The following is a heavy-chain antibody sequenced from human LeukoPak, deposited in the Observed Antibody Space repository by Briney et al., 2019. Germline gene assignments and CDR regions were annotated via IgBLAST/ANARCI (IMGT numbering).Heavy chain of an antibody. CDR2: IYYSGST. V-gene: IGHV4-39*07. CDR1: GGSISSSSYY. CDR3: ARRAPSFGGRPSPNDAFDI. Sequence: PSETLSLTCTVSGGSISSSSYYWGWIRQPPGKGLEWIGSIYYSGSTYYNPSLKSRVTISVDKSKNQFSLKLSSVTAADTAVYYCARRAPSFGGRPSPNDAFDIWGQGTMVTVSS. J-gene: IGHJ3*02. D-gene: IGHD3-16*01.